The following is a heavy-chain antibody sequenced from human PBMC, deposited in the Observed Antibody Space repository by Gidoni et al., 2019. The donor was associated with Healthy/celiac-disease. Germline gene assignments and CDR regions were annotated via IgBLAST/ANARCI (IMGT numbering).Heavy chain of an antibody. CDR2: IIPIFGTA. CDR3: AREATYQLLYSGWFDP. D-gene: IGHD2-2*02. CDR1: GVTFSRSA. J-gene: IGHJ5*02. V-gene: IGHV1-69*01. Sequence: QLQLVQSGAEGTRPGSSVKVSCKASGVTFSRSAISWVRQAPGQGLEWMGGIIPIFGTANYAQKFQGRVTITADESTSTAYMELSSLRSEDTAVYYCAREATYQLLYSGWFDPWGQGTLVTVSS.